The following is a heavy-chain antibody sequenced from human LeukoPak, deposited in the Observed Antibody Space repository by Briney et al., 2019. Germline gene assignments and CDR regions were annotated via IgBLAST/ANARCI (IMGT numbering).Heavy chain of an antibody. J-gene: IGHJ4*02. V-gene: IGHV3-23*01. CDR3: TTDNYQKLWFGELGYFDY. CDR2: ISGSGGST. Sequence: GGSLRLSCAASGFTFSSYAMSWVRQAPGKGLEWVSAISGSGGSTYYADSVKGRFTISRDNSKNTLYLQMNSLKTEDTAVYYCTTDNYQKLWFGELGYFDYWGQGTLVTVSS. D-gene: IGHD3-10*01. CDR1: GFTFSSYA.